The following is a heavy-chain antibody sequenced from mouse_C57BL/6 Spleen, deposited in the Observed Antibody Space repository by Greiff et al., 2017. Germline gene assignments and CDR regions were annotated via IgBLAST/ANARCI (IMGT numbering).Heavy chain of an antibody. CDR1: GYTFTSYW. Sequence: QVQLQQSGAELVMPGASVKLSCKASGYTFTSYWMHWVKQRPGQGLAWLGEIDPSDSYTNYNQKFKGKSTLTVDKSSSTAYMQLSSLTSEDSAVYYCARTVVAQYYFDYWGQGTTRTVSS. D-gene: IGHD1-1*01. V-gene: IGHV1-69*01. CDR3: ARTVVAQYYFDY. J-gene: IGHJ2*01. CDR2: IDPSDSYT.